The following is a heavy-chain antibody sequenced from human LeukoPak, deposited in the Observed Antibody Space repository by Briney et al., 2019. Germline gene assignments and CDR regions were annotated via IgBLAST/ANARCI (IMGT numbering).Heavy chain of an antibody. D-gene: IGHD6-6*01. CDR2: ISGSGSTV. J-gene: IGHJ4*02. Sequence: GGSLRLSCAASGFTFSDYYMSWIRQAPGKGLEWVSYISGSGSTVYYAASVRGRFTISRDNAKNSLFLQMNSLRAEDTAVYYCASGTSISARIDYWGQGTLVTVSS. CDR3: ASGTSISARIDY. CDR1: GFTFSDYY. V-gene: IGHV3-11*04.